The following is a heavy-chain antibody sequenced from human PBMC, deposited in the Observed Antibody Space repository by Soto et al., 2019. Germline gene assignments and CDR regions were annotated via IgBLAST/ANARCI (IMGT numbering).Heavy chain of an antibody. D-gene: IGHD2-21*01. V-gene: IGHV4-4*07. J-gene: IGHJ6*02. CDR2: IYSRGDT. CDR1: GGSMRSYY. Sequence: SETLSLTCSVSGGSMRSYYWNWLRQPAGKGLEWIGRIYSRGDTNYNPSVKSRVTMSVDTSKNEFSLRLNSVTAADTAVYYCAGIGEEVYYGMDVWGQGTTVTVPS. CDR3: AGIGEEVYYGMDV.